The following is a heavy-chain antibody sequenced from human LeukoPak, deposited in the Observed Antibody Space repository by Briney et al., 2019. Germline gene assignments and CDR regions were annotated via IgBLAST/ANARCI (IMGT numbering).Heavy chain of an antibody. D-gene: IGHD3-3*01. V-gene: IGHV4-59*01. CDR1: GGSISSYY. Sequence: KPSETLSLTCTVSGGSISSYYWSWIRQPPGKGLEWVGYIYYSGCTNYNPSLKTRVTISVHTPKNRFPLKLSSVTAADTAVYYCARDLRFFDYWGQGTLVTVSS. CDR3: ARDLRFFDY. J-gene: IGHJ4*02. CDR2: IYYSGCT.